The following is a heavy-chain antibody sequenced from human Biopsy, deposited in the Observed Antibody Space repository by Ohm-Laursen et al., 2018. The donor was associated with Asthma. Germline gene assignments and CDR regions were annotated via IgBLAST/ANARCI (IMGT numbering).Heavy chain of an antibody. CDR3: AKERYYDFWSGYPI. D-gene: IGHD3-3*01. J-gene: IGHJ3*02. CDR2: MSFDGRQT. V-gene: IGHV3-30*18. CDR1: GFSFNSYG. Sequence: SLRLSCSASGFSFNSYGMHWVRQAPGKGLEWAAVMSFDGRQTYYADSVKGRFTISRDNSKNTLYLQMDSLRAEDTAVYYCAKERYYDFWSGYPIWGQGTMVTVSS.